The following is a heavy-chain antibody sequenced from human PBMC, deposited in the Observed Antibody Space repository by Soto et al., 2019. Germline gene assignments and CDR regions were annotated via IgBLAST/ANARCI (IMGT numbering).Heavy chain of an antibody. D-gene: IGHD2-8*02. CDR1: GGTFSSYS. CDR2: IIPIFGTA. J-gene: IGHJ6*02. V-gene: IGHV1-69*13. CDR3: ARAMRCGGVCDWDYYGMDV. Sequence: SVKVSCKASGGTFSSYSISWVRQAPGQGLEWMGGIIPIFGTANYAQKFQGRVTITADESTSTAYMELSSLRSEDTAVYYCARAMRCGGVCDWDYYGMDVWGQGTTVTVSS.